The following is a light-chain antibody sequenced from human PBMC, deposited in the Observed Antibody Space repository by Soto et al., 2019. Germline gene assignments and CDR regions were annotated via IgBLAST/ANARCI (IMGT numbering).Light chain of an antibody. CDR1: SSDVGGYNY. CDR3: SSYTSSSTEV. CDR2: DVN. Sequence: LTQPASVSGSPGQSITIPCTGTSSDVGGYNYVSWYQQHPGKAPKLMIYDVNNRPSGVSNRFSGSKSGNTASLTISGLQAEDEADYYCSSYTSSSTEVFGTGAKVTVL. V-gene: IGLV2-14*01. J-gene: IGLJ1*01.